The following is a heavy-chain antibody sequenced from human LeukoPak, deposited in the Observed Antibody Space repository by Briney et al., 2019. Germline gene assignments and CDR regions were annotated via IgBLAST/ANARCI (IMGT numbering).Heavy chain of an antibody. D-gene: IGHD6-13*01. CDR2: ISGSGGST. CDR3: ANPLWQQPEHNWFDP. V-gene: IGHV3-23*01. CDR1: GFTFSSYA. J-gene: IGHJ5*02. Sequence: GGSLRLSCAASGFTFSSYALSWVRQAPGKGLEWVSAISGSGGSTYYADSVKGRFTISRDNSKNTLYLQMNSLRAEDTAVYYCANPLWQQPEHNWFDPWGQGTLVTVS.